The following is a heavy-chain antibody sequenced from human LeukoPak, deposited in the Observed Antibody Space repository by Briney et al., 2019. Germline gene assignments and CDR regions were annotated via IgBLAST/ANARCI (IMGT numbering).Heavy chain of an antibody. CDR2: IYYSGST. J-gene: IGHJ6*03. Sequence: PSETLSLTCTVSGGSISSSSYYWGWIRQPPGKGLEWIGSIYYSGSTYYNPSLKSRVTISVDTSKNQFSLKLSSVTAADTAVYYCARQFYADLDYYYYYMDVWGKGTTVTVSS. CDR3: ARQFYADLDYYYYYMDV. V-gene: IGHV4-39*01. CDR1: GGSISSSSYY. D-gene: IGHD5/OR15-5a*01.